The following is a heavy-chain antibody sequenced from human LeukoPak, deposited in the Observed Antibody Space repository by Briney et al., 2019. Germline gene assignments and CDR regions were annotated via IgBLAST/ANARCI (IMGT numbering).Heavy chain of an antibody. CDR1: GYTFTSYD. Sequence: ASVKVSCRASGYTFTSYDINWVRQATGQGLEWMGWMNPNSGNTGYAQKFQGRVTMTRNTSISTAYMELSSLRSEDTAVYYCARGGGSSYYFDYWGQGTLVTVSS. CDR2: MNPNSGNT. CDR3: ARGGGSSYYFDY. V-gene: IGHV1-8*01. D-gene: IGHD3-16*01. J-gene: IGHJ4*02.